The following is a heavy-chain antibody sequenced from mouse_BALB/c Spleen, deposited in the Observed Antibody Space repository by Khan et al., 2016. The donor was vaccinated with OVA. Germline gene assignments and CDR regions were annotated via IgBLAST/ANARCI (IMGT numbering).Heavy chain of an antibody. CDR2: ISYSGNT. D-gene: IGHD1-1*02. CDR1: GYSITTDYV. CDR3: ARNYGGDFDY. Sequence: EVQLVESGPGLVKPSQSLSLTCTVTGYSITTDYVWNWIRHFPGNNLEWMGYISYSGNTKYNPSLKSRISITRDTSKNQFFLQLKSMTTEDTARYYCARNYGGDFDYWGQGTTLTVSS. V-gene: IGHV3-2*02. J-gene: IGHJ2*01.